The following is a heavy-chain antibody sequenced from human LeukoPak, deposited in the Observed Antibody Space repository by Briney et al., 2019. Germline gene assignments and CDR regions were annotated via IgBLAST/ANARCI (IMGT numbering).Heavy chain of an antibody. J-gene: IGHJ4*02. CDR1: GYSFTSYW. CDR2: IYPGDSDT. V-gene: IGHV5-51*01. D-gene: IGHD3-22*01. CDR3: ARQGPEDSSGYYYFDY. Sequence: GESLKISCKGSGYSFTSYWFGWVRQMPGKGLEWMGIIYPGDSDTRNSPSFQGQVTISADKSISTAYLQWSSLKASDTAMYYCARQGPEDSSGYYYFDYWGQGTLVTVSS.